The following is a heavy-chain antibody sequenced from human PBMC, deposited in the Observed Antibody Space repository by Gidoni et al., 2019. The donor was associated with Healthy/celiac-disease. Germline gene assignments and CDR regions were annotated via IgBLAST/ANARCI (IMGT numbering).Heavy chain of an antibody. D-gene: IGHD2-8*01. V-gene: IGHV3-15*01. CDR2: IKSKSDGWTT. CDR1: GVPVSNAW. J-gene: IGHJ3*02. Sequence: EVPLMESGGGLVKPGGSLRLPCAASGVPVSNAWMSWVRQAPGKGREWFGLIKSKSDGWTTDYAAPGKCIFTISRDDSKNTLYLQINSLKTEDTAVYYCTTTHWAQGRVLSHASDIWGQGTMVTVSS. CDR3: TTTHWAQGRVLSHASDI.